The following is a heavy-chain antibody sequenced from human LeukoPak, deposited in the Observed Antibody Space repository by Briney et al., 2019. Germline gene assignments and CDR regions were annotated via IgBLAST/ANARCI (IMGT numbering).Heavy chain of an antibody. D-gene: IGHD3-22*01. V-gene: IGHV3-9*01. CDR1: GFTFDDYA. CDR3: AKDNYDSSGYPLGAFDI. CDR2: ISWNSGSI. Sequence: GRSLRLSCAASGFTFDDYAMHWVRQAPGKGLEWVSGISWNSGSIGYADSVKGRFTISRDNAKNSLYLQMNSLRAEDTALYYCAKDNYDSSGYPLGAFDIWGQGTMVAVSS. J-gene: IGHJ3*02.